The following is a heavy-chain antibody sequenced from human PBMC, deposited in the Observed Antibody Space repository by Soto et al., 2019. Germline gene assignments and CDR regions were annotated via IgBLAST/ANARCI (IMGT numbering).Heavy chain of an antibody. CDR2: LSGSGVST. V-gene: IGHV3-23*01. J-gene: IGHJ6*02. CDR1: GFTFSSYA. D-gene: IGHD3-22*01. Sequence: EVQLLESGGGLVQPGGSLRLSCAASGFTFSSYAMTWVRQAPGKGLEWVSALSGSGVSTYYADSVKGRFTISRDNSKNTLYLQMNSLRGGDTAVYYCAKGGGSKDYYDTSGYYLYYYYAMDVWGQGTTVTVSS. CDR3: AKGGGSKDYYDTSGYYLYYYYAMDV.